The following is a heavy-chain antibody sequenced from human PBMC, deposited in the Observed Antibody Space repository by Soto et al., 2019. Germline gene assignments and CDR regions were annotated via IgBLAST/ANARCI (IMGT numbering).Heavy chain of an antibody. CDR3: ARERAIDQTGSGWKPYYYYGMDV. CDR1: GFTVSSNY. Sequence: PGGSLRLSCAASGFTVSSNYMSWVRQAPGKGLEWVSVIYSGGSTYYADSVKGRFTISRDNSKNTLYLQMNSLRAEDTAVYYCARERAIDQTGSGWKPYYYYGMDVWGQGTTVTVSS. CDR2: IYSGGST. J-gene: IGHJ6*02. V-gene: IGHV3-53*01. D-gene: IGHD6-19*01.